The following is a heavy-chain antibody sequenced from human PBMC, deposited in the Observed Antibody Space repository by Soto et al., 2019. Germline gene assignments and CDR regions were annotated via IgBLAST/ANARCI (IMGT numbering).Heavy chain of an antibody. V-gene: IGHV3-23*01. Sequence: PGGSLRLSCEASGFTFSSYAMSWVRQAPGKGLEWVSTISGTAGSTAYADSVKGRFTISRDNSRNTLYLQMNSLRAEDTALYFCAKVNSGAHVVRFDYWGQGTLVTVSS. CDR1: GFTFSSYA. J-gene: IGHJ4*02. CDR2: ISGTAGST. CDR3: AKVNSGAHVVRFDY. D-gene: IGHD4-17*01.